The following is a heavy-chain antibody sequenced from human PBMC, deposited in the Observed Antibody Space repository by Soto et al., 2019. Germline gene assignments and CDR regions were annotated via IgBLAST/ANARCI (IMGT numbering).Heavy chain of an antibody. CDR1: GFTFSSYA. V-gene: IGHV3-23*01. CDR3: AKGETMIVVVITDYYYGMDV. Sequence: GGSLRLSCAASGFTFSSYAMSWVRQAPGKGLEWVSAISGSGGSTYYADSVKGRFTISRDNSKNTLYLQMNSLRAEDTAVYYCAKGETMIVVVITDYYYGMDVWGQGTTVTVSS. CDR2: ISGSGGST. J-gene: IGHJ6*02. D-gene: IGHD3-22*01.